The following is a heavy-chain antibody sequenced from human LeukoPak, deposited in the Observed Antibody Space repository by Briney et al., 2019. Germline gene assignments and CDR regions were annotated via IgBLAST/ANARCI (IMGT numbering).Heavy chain of an antibody. Sequence: SETLSLTCAVYGGSFSGYYWSWIRQPPGKGLEWIGEINHSGSTNYNPSLKSRVTISVDTSTNQFSLKLSSVTAADTAVYYCARGRGYSYGYFDYWGQGTLVTVSS. V-gene: IGHV4-34*01. D-gene: IGHD5-18*01. CDR3: ARGRGYSYGYFDY. J-gene: IGHJ4*02. CDR1: GGSFSGYY. CDR2: INHSGST.